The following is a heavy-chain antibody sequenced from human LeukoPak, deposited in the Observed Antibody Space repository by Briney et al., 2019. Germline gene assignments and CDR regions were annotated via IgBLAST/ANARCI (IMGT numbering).Heavy chain of an antibody. D-gene: IGHD4-11*01. CDR3: ARERTRRNDYRRTKEYYFDY. J-gene: IGHJ4*02. CDR2: INPSGGST. V-gene: IGHV1-46*01. CDR1: GDTFTSYY. Sequence: RASVKVSCKASGDTFTSYYMHWVRQAPGQGLEWMGIINPSGGSTSYAQKFQGRVTMTRDTSTSTVYMELSSLRSEDTAVYYCARERTRRNDYRRTKEYYFDYWGQGTLVTVSS.